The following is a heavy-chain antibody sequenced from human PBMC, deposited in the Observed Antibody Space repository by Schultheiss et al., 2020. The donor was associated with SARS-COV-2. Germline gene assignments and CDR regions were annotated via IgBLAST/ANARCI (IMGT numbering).Heavy chain of an antibody. D-gene: IGHD6-13*01. J-gene: IGHJ4*02. CDR1: GFTFSSYG. CDR3: ARTPYSSSWHDIDY. CDR2: IWYDGSNK. Sequence: GGSLRLSCAASGFTFSSYGMHWVRQAPGKGLEWVAVIWYDGSNKYYADSVKGRFTISRDNSKNTLYLQMNSLRAEDTAVYYCARTPYSSSWHDIDYWGQGTLVTVSS. V-gene: IGHV3-33*08.